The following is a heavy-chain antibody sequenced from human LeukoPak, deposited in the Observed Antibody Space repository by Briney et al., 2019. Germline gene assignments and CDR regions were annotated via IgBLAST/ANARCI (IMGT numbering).Heavy chain of an antibody. CDR1: GFTFSSYS. D-gene: IGHD5-18*01. J-gene: IGHJ4*02. CDR3: ASGGGLMDTAMGFDY. Sequence: GGSLRLSCAASGFTFSSYSMNWVRQAPGKGLEWVSSISSSSSTIYYADSVKGRFTISRDNAKNSLYLQMNSLRAEDTAVYYCASGGGLMDTAMGFDYWGQGTLVTVSS. V-gene: IGHV3-48*01. CDR2: ISSSSSTI.